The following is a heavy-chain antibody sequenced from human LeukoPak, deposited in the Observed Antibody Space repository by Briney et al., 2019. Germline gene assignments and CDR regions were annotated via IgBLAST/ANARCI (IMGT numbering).Heavy chain of an antibody. J-gene: IGHJ5*02. CDR1: GGSFNGYY. Sequence: SETLSLTCVVYGGSFNGYYWSWIRQPPGKGLEWIGEINHSGSTNYNPSLKSRVTISVDTSKNQFSLKLSSVTAADTAVYCCARNYYDSSGGFDPWGQGTLVTVSS. CDR3: ARNYYDSSGGFDP. D-gene: IGHD3-22*01. V-gene: IGHV4-34*01. CDR2: INHSGST.